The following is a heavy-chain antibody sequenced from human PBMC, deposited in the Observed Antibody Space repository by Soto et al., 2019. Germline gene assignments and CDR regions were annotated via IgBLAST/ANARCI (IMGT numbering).Heavy chain of an antibody. Sequence: GGSLRLSCAASGFTFSSYGMHWVRQAPGKGLEWVAVISYDGSNKYYADSVKGRFTISRDNSKNTLYLQMNSLRAEDTAVYYCAKVDVVVVAATWADAFDIWGQGTMVTVSS. D-gene: IGHD2-15*01. CDR3: AKVDVVVVAATWADAFDI. V-gene: IGHV3-30*18. CDR2: ISYDGSNK. J-gene: IGHJ3*02. CDR1: GFTFSSYG.